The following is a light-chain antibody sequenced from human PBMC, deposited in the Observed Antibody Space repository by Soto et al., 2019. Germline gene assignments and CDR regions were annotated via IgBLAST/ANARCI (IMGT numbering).Light chain of an antibody. V-gene: IGLV2-14*01. CDR1: SSDVGGYDY. CDR3: RSYTGTRTFV. J-gene: IGLJ1*01. Sequence: QSVLTQPASVSGSPGQSITISCTGTSSDVGGYDYVSWYQQLPGKAPKLMIYDVNNRPSGVSNRFSGSKSGNTASLTISGLQAEDEADYYCRSYTGTRTFVFGGGTKVTVL. CDR2: DVN.